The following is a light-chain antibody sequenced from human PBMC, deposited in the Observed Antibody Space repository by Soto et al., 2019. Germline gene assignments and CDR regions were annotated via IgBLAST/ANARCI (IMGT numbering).Light chain of an antibody. CDR2: AAS. V-gene: IGKV1-39*01. CDR3: QQLNSYPRT. CDR1: QSISSY. Sequence: DIQMTQSPSSLSASVGDRVTITCRASQSISSYLNWYQQKPGKAPKLLIYAASTLQSGVPSRFSGSGSGTDFTLTISSLKPEDFATYYCQQLNSYPRTFGQGTQLEIK. J-gene: IGKJ5*01.